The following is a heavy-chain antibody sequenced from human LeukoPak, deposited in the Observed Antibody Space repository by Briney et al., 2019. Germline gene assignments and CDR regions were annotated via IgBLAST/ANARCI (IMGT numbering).Heavy chain of an antibody. CDR1: GASFSTASYY. V-gene: IGHV4-39*01. CDR3: ARHAGGIAAAGTRPFDY. D-gene: IGHD6-13*01. Sequence: SETLSLTCTVSGASFSTASYYWGWIRQPPGKGLEWIGSIDYSGSTYYNPSLRSRVTMSVDTSKNQFSLKLSSVTAADTAVYYCARHAGGIAAAGTRPFDYWGQGTLVTVSS. CDR2: IDYSGST. J-gene: IGHJ4*02.